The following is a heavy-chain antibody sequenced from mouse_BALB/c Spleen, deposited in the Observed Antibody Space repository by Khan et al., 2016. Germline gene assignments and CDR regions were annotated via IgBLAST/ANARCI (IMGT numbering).Heavy chain of an antibody. Sequence: VQLQESGPGLVAPSQSLSITCTVSGFSLTSYGVPWVRQPPGKGLEWLVVIWSDGSTTYNSALKSRLSISKDNSKSQVFLKMNSLQTDDTAMYYCARRDDGGGAMDYWGQGTSVTVSS. J-gene: IGHJ4*01. CDR2: IWSDGST. CDR1: GFSLTSYG. CDR3: ARRDDGGGAMDY. V-gene: IGHV2-6*02. D-gene: IGHD2-3*01.